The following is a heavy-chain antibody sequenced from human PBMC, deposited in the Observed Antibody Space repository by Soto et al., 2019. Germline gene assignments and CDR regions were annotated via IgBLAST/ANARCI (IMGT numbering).Heavy chain of an antibody. CDR1: GYTFTSYA. CDR2: INAGNGNT. J-gene: IGHJ1*01. D-gene: IGHD3-16*01. V-gene: IGHV1-3*01. Sequence: GGPVKVSCKASGYTFTSYAMHWVRQAPGQRLEWMGWINAGNGNTKYSQKLQGRVTITRDTSASTAYMELSSLRSEDTAVYYWARSLVGAPYESFEHWGQGSRVTVSS. CDR3: ARSLVGAPYESFEH.